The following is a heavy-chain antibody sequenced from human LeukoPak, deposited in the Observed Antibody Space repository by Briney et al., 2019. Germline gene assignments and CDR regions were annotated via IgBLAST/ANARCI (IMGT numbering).Heavy chain of an antibody. J-gene: IGHJ4*02. D-gene: IGHD3-22*01. CDR3: AGDDSSGYSHY. CDR1: GGTFSSYT. Sequence: SVKVSCKASGGTFSSYTISWVRQAPGQGVEWMGRIIPILGIANYAQKFQGRVTITADKSTSTAYMELSSLRSEDTAVYYCAGDDSSGYSHYWGQGTLVTVSS. V-gene: IGHV1-69*04. CDR2: IIPILGIA.